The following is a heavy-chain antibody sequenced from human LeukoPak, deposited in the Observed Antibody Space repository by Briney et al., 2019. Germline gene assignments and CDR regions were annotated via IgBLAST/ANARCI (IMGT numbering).Heavy chain of an antibody. CDR3: ARASRERYCSGGSCYSHYYYYYYMDV. D-gene: IGHD2-15*01. Sequence: PGGSLRLSCAASGFTFSSYWMSWVRQAPGKGLEWVANIKQDGSEKYYVDSVKGRFTISRDNAKNSLYLQMNSLRAEDTAVYYCARASRERYCSGGSCYSHYYYYYYMDVWGKGTTVTVSS. J-gene: IGHJ6*03. CDR1: GFTFSSYW. V-gene: IGHV3-7*01. CDR2: IKQDGSEK.